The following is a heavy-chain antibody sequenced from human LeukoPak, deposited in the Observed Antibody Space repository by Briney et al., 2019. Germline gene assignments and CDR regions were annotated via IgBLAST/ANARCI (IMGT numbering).Heavy chain of an antibody. CDR3: ARDPGQTGHNDY. D-gene: IGHD3-9*01. CDR2: IIPIFGTA. J-gene: IGHJ4*02. CDR1: GGTFSSYA. V-gene: IGHV1-69*13. Sequence: ASVKVSCKASGGTFSSYAISWVRQAPGQGLEWMGGIIPIFGTANYAQKFQGRVTITADESTSTAYMELSSLRSEDTAVYYCARDPGQTGHNDYWGQGTLVTVSS.